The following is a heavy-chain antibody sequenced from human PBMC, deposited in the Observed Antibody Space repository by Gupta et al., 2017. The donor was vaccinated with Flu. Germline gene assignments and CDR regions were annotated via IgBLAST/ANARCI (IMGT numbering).Heavy chain of an antibody. D-gene: IGHD2-2*01. CDR3: ARPADYCSSTSCYFSYYYYGMDV. CDR1: GYTFTSYD. CDR2: MNPNSGNT. Sequence: VQLVQSGAEVKKPGASVTVSCKASGYTFTSYDINWVRQATGQGIEWMGWMNPNSGNTGYAQKFQGRVTMTRNTSISTAYMELSSLRSEDTAVYYCARPADYCSSTSCYFSYYYYGMDVWGQGTTVTVSS. J-gene: IGHJ6*02. V-gene: IGHV1-8*01.